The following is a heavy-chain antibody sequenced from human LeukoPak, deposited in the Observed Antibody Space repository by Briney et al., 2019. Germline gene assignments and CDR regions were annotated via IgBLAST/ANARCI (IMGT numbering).Heavy chain of an antibody. CDR3: ARYIVSYPHDAFER. Sequence: NPSETLSLTCAVYGGSFSGYYWGWLRQPPGKGLEWIGEINHSGSTNYNPSLKSRVTISVDTSNKQFSLKLSSVTAADTAFYYCARYIVSYPHDAFERWGQGTMVTVSA. J-gene: IGHJ3*02. D-gene: IGHD1-26*01. V-gene: IGHV4-34*01. CDR2: INHSGST. CDR1: GGSFSGYY.